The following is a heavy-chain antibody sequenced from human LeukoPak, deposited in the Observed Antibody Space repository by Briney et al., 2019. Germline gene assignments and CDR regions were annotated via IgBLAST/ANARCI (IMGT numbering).Heavy chain of an antibody. Sequence: GASVKVSCKASGYTFTSYDINWVRQATGQGLEWMGWMNPNSGNTGYAQKFQGRVTMTRDTSTSTVYMELSSLRSEDTAVYYCARSGYSSSWLFDYWGQGTLVTVSS. CDR3: ARSGYSSSWLFDY. CDR2: MNPNSGNT. D-gene: IGHD6-13*01. CDR1: GYTFTSYD. J-gene: IGHJ4*02. V-gene: IGHV1-8*01.